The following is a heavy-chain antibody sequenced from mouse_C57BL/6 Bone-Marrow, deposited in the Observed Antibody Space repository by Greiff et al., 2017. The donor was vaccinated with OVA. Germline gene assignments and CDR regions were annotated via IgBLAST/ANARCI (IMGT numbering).Heavy chain of an antibody. CDR3: ARSNYYGSPYYAMDY. CDR1: GYSFTGYY. D-gene: IGHD1-1*01. CDR2: INPSTGGT. V-gene: IGHV1-42*01. Sequence: EVKLQESVPELVKPGASVKISCKASGYSFTGYYMNWVKQSPEKSLEWIGEINPSTGGTTYNQKFKAKATLTVDKSSSTAYMQLKSLTSEDSAVYYCARSNYYGSPYYAMDYWGQGTSVTVSS. J-gene: IGHJ4*01.